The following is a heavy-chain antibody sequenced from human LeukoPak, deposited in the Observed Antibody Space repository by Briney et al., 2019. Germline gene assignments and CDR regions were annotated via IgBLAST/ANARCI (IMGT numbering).Heavy chain of an antibody. Sequence: SQPLSLTCAISGDSVSSSRAAWTWIRQSPSTGLEWVCRTYFRSKWYNEYAVSVKSRITINPDTSKTEISLHLNSVTPEDTAVYYCAREESGHDYWGQGTLVIVSS. J-gene: IGHJ4*02. CDR2: TYFRSKWYN. CDR3: AREESGHDY. CDR1: GDSVSSSRAA. V-gene: IGHV6-1*01.